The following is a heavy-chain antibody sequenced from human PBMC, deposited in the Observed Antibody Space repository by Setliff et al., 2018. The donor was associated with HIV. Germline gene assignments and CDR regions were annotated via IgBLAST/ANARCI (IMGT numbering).Heavy chain of an antibody. V-gene: IGHV3-11*04. Sequence: PGGSLRLSCTASGFTFSDYYMSWIRQSPGKGLEWISYISSSGTTIYYADSVKGRFTISRDNAKNSLYLEMNSLRAEETAVYYCAGDLRSSHGSPNYFDYWGRGALVTGAS. CDR1: GFTFSDYY. CDR3: AGDLRSSHGSPNYFDY. D-gene: IGHD2-15*01. CDR2: ISSSGTTI. J-gene: IGHJ4*02.